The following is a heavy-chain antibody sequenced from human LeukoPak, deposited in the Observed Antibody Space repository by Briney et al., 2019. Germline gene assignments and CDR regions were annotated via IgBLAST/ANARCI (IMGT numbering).Heavy chain of an antibody. CDR3: ARSRSSGYLNFDY. CDR2: ISSSSSYI. J-gene: IGHJ4*02. CDR1: GFTFSSYS. D-gene: IGHD3-22*01. V-gene: IGHV3-21*04. Sequence: GGSLRLSCAASGFTFSSYSMNWVRQAQGKGLERVSSISSSSSYIYYADSVKGRFTISRDNAKNSLYLQMNSLRAEDTAVYYCARSRSSGYLNFDYWGQGTLVTVSS.